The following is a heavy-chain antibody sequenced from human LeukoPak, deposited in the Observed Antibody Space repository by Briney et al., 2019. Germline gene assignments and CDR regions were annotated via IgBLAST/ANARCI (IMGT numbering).Heavy chain of an antibody. CDR1: GGSISSSSYY. V-gene: IGHV4-39*01. CDR3: ARYCSSTSCYRGYYYGMDV. Sequence: SETLSLTCTVSGGSISSSSYYWGWIRQPPGKGLEWIGSIYYSGSTYYNPSLKSRVTISVDTSKNQFSLKLSSVTAADTAVYYCARYCSSTSCYRGYYYGMDVWGQGTTVTVSS. CDR2: IYYSGST. D-gene: IGHD2-2*01. J-gene: IGHJ6*02.